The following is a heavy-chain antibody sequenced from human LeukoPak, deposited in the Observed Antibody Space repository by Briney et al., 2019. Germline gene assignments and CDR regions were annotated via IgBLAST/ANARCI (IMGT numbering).Heavy chain of an antibody. Sequence: PSETLSLTCVVSGASISSYYWSWIRQPPGKGLEWIGYIYYSGGTNYNPSLKSRVTMSVDTSKNQFSLKLTSQTAADTAVYFCARHWAETTGPYAFDIWGQGTMVTVSS. D-gene: IGHD1-14*01. CDR1: GASISSYY. V-gene: IGHV4-59*01. J-gene: IGHJ3*02. CDR2: IYYSGGT. CDR3: ARHWAETTGPYAFDI.